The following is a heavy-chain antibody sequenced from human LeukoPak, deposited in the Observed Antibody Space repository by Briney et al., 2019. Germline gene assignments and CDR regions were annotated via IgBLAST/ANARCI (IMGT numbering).Heavy chain of an antibody. CDR3: ARHLFAPRTGYLFDY. CDR1: GGSISSSSYY. V-gene: IGHV4-39*01. D-gene: IGHD6-13*01. J-gene: IGHJ4*02. CDR2: IHYSGST. Sequence: PSETLSLTCTVSGGSISSSSYYWGWIRQPPGKGLEWIASIHYSGSTYYNPSLKSRATISEDTSKNQFSLKLSSVTAADTAVYSCARHLFAPRTGYLFDYWGQGTLVTVSS.